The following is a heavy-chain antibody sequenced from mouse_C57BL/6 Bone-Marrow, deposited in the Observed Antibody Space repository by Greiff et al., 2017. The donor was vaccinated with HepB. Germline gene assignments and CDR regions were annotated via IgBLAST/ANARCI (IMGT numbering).Heavy chain of an antibody. CDR2: IDPENGDT. CDR3: TTASYYYGSSSDY. CDR1: GFNITDYY. D-gene: IGHD1-1*01. Sequence: VQLKESGAELVRPGASVKLSCTASGFNITDYYMHWVKQRPEQGLEWIGWIDPENGDTEYAPKFQGKATITADTSSNTAYLQLSSLTSEDTAVYYCTTASYYYGSSSDYWGQGTTLTVSS. J-gene: IGHJ2*01. V-gene: IGHV14-4*01.